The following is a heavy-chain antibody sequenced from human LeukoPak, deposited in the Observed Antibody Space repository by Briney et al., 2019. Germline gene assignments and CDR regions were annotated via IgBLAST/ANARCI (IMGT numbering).Heavy chain of an antibody. CDR1: GGSISSGSYY. CDR3: ARDGYNDLFDY. CDR2: IYTSGST. Sequence: SQTLSLTCTVSGGSISSGSYYWSWIRQPAGKGLEWIGRIYTSGSTNYNPSLKGRVTISVDTSKNQFSLKLSSVTAADTAVYYCARDGYNDLFDYWGQGTLVTVSS. V-gene: IGHV4-61*02. J-gene: IGHJ4*02. D-gene: IGHD5-24*01.